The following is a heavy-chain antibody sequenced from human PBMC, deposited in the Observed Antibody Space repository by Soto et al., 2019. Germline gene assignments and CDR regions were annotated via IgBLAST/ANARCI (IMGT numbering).Heavy chain of an antibody. V-gene: IGHV3-33*01. CDR1: GLTFRSYG. CDR3: ERSDTGSYLMYYYYYCCMDF. J-gene: IGHJ6*02. D-gene: IGHD1-26*01. CDR2: IWYDGSNK. Sequence: LSCAASGLTFRSYGMHWVRQAPGKGLEWVAVIWYDGSNKYYADSVKGRFTISRDNSKKTLYLQMNSLRAEDTAVYYCERSDTGSYLMYYYYYCCMDFWGQRIIVTV.